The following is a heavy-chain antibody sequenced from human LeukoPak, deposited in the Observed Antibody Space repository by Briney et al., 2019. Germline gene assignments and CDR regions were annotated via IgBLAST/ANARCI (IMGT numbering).Heavy chain of an antibody. Sequence: ASVKVSCKASGYTFTSYGISWVRQAPGQGLEWMGWISAYNGNTNYAQKLQGRVTMTTDTSISTAYMELSRLRSDDTAVYYCAGRRYSLTSDFDYWGQGTLVTVSS. CDR3: AGRRYSLTSDFDY. J-gene: IGHJ4*02. V-gene: IGHV1-18*01. CDR1: GYTFTSYG. CDR2: ISAYNGNT. D-gene: IGHD4-11*01.